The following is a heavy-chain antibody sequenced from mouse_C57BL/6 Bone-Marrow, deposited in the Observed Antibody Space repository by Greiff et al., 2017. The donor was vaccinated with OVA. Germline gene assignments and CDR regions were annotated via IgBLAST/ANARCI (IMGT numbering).Heavy chain of an antibody. CDR3: ARSVLFITGFAY. D-gene: IGHD1-1*01. CDR1: GYAFSSSW. Sequence: QVQLKQSGPELVKPGASVKISCKASGYAFSSSWMNWVKQRPGKGLEWIGRIYPGDGDTNYNGKFKGKATLTADKSSSTAYMQLSSLTSEDSAVYFCARSVLFITGFAYWGQGTLVTVSA. V-gene: IGHV1-82*01. J-gene: IGHJ3*01. CDR2: IYPGDGDT.